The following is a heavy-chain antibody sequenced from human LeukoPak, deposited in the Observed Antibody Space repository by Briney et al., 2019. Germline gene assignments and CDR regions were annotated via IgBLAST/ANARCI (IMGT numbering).Heavy chain of an antibody. Sequence: SETLSLTCTVSGGSLSSINYYWSWIRQPAGKGLEWIGQIYTSGSTDYSPSLKSRVTISIDTSKNQFSLKLTSVTASDSAVYYCARGIVGTTRPVDYWGQGTLVTVSS. J-gene: IGHJ4*02. CDR1: GGSLSSINYY. D-gene: IGHD1-26*01. CDR3: ARGIVGTTRPVDY. CDR2: IYTSGST. V-gene: IGHV4-61*09.